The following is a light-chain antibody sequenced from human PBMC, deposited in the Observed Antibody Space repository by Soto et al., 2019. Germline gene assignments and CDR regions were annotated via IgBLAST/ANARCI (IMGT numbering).Light chain of an antibody. CDR2: DAS. V-gene: IGKV3-11*01. CDR3: QQRSNFIT. Sequence: SPATLSLSPGERATLSCRANQSVSSYLAWYQQKPGQAPRLLIYDASNRATGIPARFSGSGSGTDFTLTISSLEPEDFAVYYCQQRSNFITFGQGTRLEIK. CDR1: QSVSSY. J-gene: IGKJ5*01.